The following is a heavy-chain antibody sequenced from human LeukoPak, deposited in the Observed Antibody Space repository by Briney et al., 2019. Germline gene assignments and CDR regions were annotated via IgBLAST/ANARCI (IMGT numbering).Heavy chain of an antibody. V-gene: IGHV1-18*01. CDR3: ARDFSIPPDHYDILTGYYPPFDY. J-gene: IGHJ4*02. CDR1: GYTFTSYG. Sequence: ASVKVSCKASGYTFTSYGISWVRQAPAQGLEWMGWISAYNGNTNYAQKLQGRVTMTTDTSTSTAYMELRSLRSDDTAVYYCARDFSIPPDHYDILTGYYPPFDYWGQGTLVTVSS. D-gene: IGHD3-9*01. CDR2: ISAYNGNT.